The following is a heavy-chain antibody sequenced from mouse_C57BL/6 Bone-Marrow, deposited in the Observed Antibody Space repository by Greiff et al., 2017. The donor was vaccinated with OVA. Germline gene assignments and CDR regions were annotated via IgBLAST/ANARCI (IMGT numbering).Heavy chain of an antibody. D-gene: IGHD2-14*01. CDR2: ISGSGGNT. CDR1: GFTFSSYG. CDR3: ARRTTSYFDY. V-gene: IGHV5-6*01. Sequence: EVQLVESGGDLVKPGGSLKLSCAASGFTFSSYGMSWVRQTPDKRLEWVATISGSGGNTYYPDSVKGRFTISRDNANNTLYLQMSSLRSEDTALYYCARRTTSYFDYWGQGTTLTVSS. J-gene: IGHJ2*01.